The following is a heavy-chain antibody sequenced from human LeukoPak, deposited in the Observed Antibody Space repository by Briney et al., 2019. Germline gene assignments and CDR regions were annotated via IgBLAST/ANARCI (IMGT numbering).Heavy chain of an antibody. CDR2: IWYDGSNK. CDR3: ARGFRPQYYYGSENYYYYGMDV. D-gene: IGHD3-10*01. Sequence: GGSLRLSCAASGFTFSSYGMHWVRQAPGKGLEWVAVIWYDGSNKYYADSVKGRFTISRDNSKNTLYLQMNSLRAEDTAVYYCARGFRPQYYYGSENYYYYGMDVWGQGTTVTVSS. CDR1: GFTFSSYG. V-gene: IGHV3-33*01. J-gene: IGHJ6*02.